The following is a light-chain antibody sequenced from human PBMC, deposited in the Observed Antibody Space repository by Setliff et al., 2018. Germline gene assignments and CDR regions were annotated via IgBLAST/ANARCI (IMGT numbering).Light chain of an antibody. CDR1: NIGGKS. Sequence: YELTQPPSVPVAPGKTARITCGGNNIGGKSVNWYQQKPGQAPVLVIYYDSDRPSGIPERFFGSNPGNTATLTISRVEAGDEADYYCQVWDSGSEHYVFGTGTKVTVL. V-gene: IGLV3-21*04. J-gene: IGLJ1*01. CDR3: QVWDSGSEHYV. CDR2: YDS.